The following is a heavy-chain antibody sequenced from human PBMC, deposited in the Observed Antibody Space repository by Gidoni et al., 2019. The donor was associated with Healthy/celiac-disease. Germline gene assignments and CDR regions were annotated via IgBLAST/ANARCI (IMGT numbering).Heavy chain of an antibody. J-gene: IGHJ6*02. Sequence: EVQLVESGGGLVQPGGSLRLSCAASGFTVSSNYMSWVRQAPGKGLEWVSIIYSGGSTYYADSVKGRFTISRDNSKNTLYLQMNSLRAEDTAVYYCAGPRADYDFWSGYWNDKDRGMDVWGQGTTVTVSS. D-gene: IGHD3-3*01. CDR2: IYSGGST. CDR1: GFTVSSNY. CDR3: AGPRADYDFWSGYWNDKDRGMDV. V-gene: IGHV3-66*01.